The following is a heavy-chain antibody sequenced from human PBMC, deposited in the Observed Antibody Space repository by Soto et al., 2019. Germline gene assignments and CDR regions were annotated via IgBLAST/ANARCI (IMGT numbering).Heavy chain of an antibody. V-gene: IGHV3-23*01. CDR3: AKGDGSSSWYGNS. Sequence: GGSLRLSCAASGFNFINYAMTWVRQAPGKGLEWVSAIRGGGDGTFYPDSVKGRFTISRDNAKNTVYLQMNSLRAEDTAIYYCAKGDGSSSWYGNSWGQGILGTVSS. J-gene: IGHJ4*02. CDR2: IRGGGDGT. D-gene: IGHD6-13*01. CDR1: GFNFINYA.